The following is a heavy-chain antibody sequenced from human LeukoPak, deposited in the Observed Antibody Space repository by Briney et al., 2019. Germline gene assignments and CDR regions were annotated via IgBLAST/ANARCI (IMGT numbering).Heavy chain of an antibody. J-gene: IGHJ5*02. Sequence: PSETLSLTCTVSGGSISSSSYYWGWIRQPPGKGLEWIGSIYYSGSTYYNPSLKSRVTISVDTSKNQFSLKLSSVTAADTAVYYCARCITKDIVVVVAATSGWFDPWGQGTLVTVSS. V-gene: IGHV4-39*01. CDR3: ARCITKDIVVVVAATSGWFDP. CDR2: IYYSGST. CDR1: GGSISSSSYY. D-gene: IGHD2-15*01.